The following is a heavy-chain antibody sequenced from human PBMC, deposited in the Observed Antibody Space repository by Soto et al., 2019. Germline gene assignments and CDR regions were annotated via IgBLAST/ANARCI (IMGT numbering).Heavy chain of an antibody. D-gene: IGHD3-22*01. Sequence: SVKVSCKASGYTFTSYYMHWVRQAPGQGLEWMGGIITIFGTANYAQKFQGRVTITADESTSTAYMELKSLRSEDTAVYYCARGGVVDPDAFDIWGQGTMVTVSS. CDR1: GYTFTSYY. J-gene: IGHJ3*02. CDR2: IITIFGTA. CDR3: ARGGVVDPDAFDI. V-gene: IGHV1-69*13.